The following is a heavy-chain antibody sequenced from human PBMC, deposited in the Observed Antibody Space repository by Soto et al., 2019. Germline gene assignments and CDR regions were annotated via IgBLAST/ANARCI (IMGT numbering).Heavy chain of an antibody. CDR3: ARELVVVVAATHYYYGMDV. J-gene: IGHJ6*02. CDR2: ISSSSSYI. V-gene: IGHV3-21*01. CDR1: GFTFSSYS. Sequence: GGSLRLSCAASGFTFSSYSMNWVRQAPGKGLEWVSSISSSSSYIYYADSVKGRFTISRDNAKNSLYLQMNSLRAEDTAVYYCARELVVVVAATHYYYGMDVWGQGTTVTVSS. D-gene: IGHD2-15*01.